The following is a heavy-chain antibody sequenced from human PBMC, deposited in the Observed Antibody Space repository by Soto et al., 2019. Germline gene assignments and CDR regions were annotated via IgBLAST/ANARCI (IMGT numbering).Heavy chain of an antibody. Sequence: GGSLRLSCAASGFTFSSYSMNWVRQAPGKGLEWVSYISSSSSTIYYADSVKGRFTISRDNAKNSLYLQMNSLRDEDTAVYYCARSKTGLSYYYGMDVWGQGTTVTVSS. CDR1: GFTFSSYS. J-gene: IGHJ6*02. V-gene: IGHV3-48*02. CDR3: ARSKTGLSYYYGMDV. CDR2: ISSSSSTI.